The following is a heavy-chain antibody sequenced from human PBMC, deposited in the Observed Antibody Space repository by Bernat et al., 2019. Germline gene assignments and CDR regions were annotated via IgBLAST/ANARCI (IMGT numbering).Heavy chain of an antibody. D-gene: IGHD1-26*01. J-gene: IGHJ4*02. CDR1: GFTLSSYG. CDR2: ISYDGSNK. Sequence: QVQLVESGGGVVQPGRSLRLSCAASGFTLSSYGMHWVRQAPGKGLEWVAVISYDGSNKYYADSVKGRFTISRDNSKNTLYLQMNSLRAEDTAVYYCAKGSRGSYTVYFDYWGQGTLVTVSS. V-gene: IGHV3-30*18. CDR3: AKGSRGSYTVYFDY.